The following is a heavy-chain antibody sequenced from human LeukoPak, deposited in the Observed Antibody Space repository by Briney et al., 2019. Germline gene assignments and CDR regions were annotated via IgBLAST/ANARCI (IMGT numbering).Heavy chain of an antibody. J-gene: IGHJ4*02. Sequence: GESLKISCKGSGYSFTSYWISWVRQMPGKGLEWMGRIDPSDSYTNYSPSFQGHVTISADKSISTAYLQWSSPKASDTAMHYCARLYYYGSGSYGGPLDYWGQGTLVTVSS. CDR3: ARLYYYGSGSYGGPLDY. V-gene: IGHV5-10-1*01. D-gene: IGHD3-10*01. CDR1: GYSFTSYW. CDR2: IDPSDSYT.